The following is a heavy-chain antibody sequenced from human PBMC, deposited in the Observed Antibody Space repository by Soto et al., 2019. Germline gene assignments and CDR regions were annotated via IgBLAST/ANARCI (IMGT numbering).Heavy chain of an antibody. Sequence: ASVKVSCKASGYTFTSYYMHWLRQAPGQGLEWMGIINPSGGSTSYAQKFQGRVTMTRDTSTSTVYMELSSLRSEDTAVYYCARDTGATGSTPSFDYWGQGTLVTAPQ. J-gene: IGHJ4*02. D-gene: IGHD1-26*01. CDR3: ARDTGATGSTPSFDY. CDR2: INPSGGST. CDR1: GYTFTSYY. V-gene: IGHV1-46*01.